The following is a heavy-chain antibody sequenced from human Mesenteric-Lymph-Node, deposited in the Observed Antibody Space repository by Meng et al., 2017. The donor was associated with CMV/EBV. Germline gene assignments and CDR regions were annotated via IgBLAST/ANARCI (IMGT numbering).Heavy chain of an antibody. V-gene: IGHV1-2*02. CDR3: AKLNDPWSSSSDSDY. CDR2: INPNSGGT. J-gene: IGHJ4*02. Sequence: ASVKVSCKASGYTFTGYYMHWVRLAPGQGLEWMGLINPNSGGTKYAQKFQGRVTMTRDTSLSTAYMELSSLRSDDTAVYYCAKLNDPWSSSSDSDYWGQGTLVTVSS. D-gene: IGHD6-6*01. CDR1: GYTFTGYY.